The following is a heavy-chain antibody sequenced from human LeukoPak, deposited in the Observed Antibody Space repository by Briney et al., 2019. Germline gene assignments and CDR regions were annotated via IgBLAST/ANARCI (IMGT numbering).Heavy chain of an antibody. CDR3: ARGAEMEWLLFGY. Sequence: GGSLRLSCAASGFTFSSYSMNWVRQAPGKGLEWVSSISSSSSYIYYADSVKGRFTISRDNAKNSLYLQMNSLRAEDTAVYYCARGAEMEWLLFGYWGQGTLVTVSS. CDR1: GFTFSSYS. CDR2: ISSSSSYI. V-gene: IGHV3-21*04. D-gene: IGHD3-3*01. J-gene: IGHJ4*02.